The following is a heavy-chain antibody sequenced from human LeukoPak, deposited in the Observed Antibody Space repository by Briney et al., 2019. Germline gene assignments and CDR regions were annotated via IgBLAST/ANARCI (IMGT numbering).Heavy chain of an antibody. V-gene: IGHV3-23*01. CDR1: GFTFSNYA. D-gene: IGHD3-10*01. J-gene: IGHJ4*02. Sequence: PGGSLRLSCAASGFTFSNYAMSWVRQAPGKGLEWVSTISGSGGGTNYADSVKGRFIISRDNSKNTLYLQMNSLRAEDTAVFYCAKISGSTYSLWYFDYWDQGTLVTVSS. CDR3: AKISGSTYSLWYFDY. CDR2: ISGSGGGT.